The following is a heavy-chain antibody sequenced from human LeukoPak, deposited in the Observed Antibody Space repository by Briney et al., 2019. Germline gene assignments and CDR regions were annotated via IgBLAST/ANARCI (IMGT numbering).Heavy chain of an antibody. CDR3: ATFYRNGSPYDY. J-gene: IGHJ4*02. Sequence: SETLSLTCAVYGGSFSGYYWSWIRQPPGKGLEWIGEINHSGSTNYNPSLKSRVTISVDTSKNQFSLKLSSVTAADAAVYYCATFYRNGSPYDYWGQGTLVTVSS. V-gene: IGHV4-34*01. D-gene: IGHD3-16*02. CDR2: INHSGST. CDR1: GGSFSGYY.